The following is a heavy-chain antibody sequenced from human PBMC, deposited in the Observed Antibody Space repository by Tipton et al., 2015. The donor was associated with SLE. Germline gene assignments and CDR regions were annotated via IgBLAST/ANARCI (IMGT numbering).Heavy chain of an antibody. CDR2: IYASGST. CDR3: ARHTWFDP. Sequence: TLSLTCTVSGGSISSGRYYWSWIRQPAGKGLEWIGRIYASGSTNYNPSLKSRVTISVDTSKNQFSLMLTSVTAADTAVYYCARHTWFDPWGQGTLVTVSS. CDR1: GGSISSGRYY. V-gene: IGHV4-61*02. J-gene: IGHJ5*02.